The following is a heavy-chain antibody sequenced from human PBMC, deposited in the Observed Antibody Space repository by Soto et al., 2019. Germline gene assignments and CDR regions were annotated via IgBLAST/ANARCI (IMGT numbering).Heavy chain of an antibody. J-gene: IGHJ6*02. Sequence: SETLSLTCTVSGGSISSADYYWSWVRQPPGKGLEWIGYIYYSGSTFFNPSLKSRVTISKDTSRNQFSLRLNSVTAADTAVYYCARAIVVTIGGMDVWGQGTTVTDSS. CDR2: IYYSGST. CDR1: GGSISSADYY. D-gene: IGHD5-12*01. V-gene: IGHV4-30-4*01. CDR3: ARAIVVTIGGMDV.